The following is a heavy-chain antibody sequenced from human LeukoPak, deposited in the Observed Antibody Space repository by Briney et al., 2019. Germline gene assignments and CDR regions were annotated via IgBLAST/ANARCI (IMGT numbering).Heavy chain of an antibody. CDR1: GYTFTSYY. Sequence: ASVKVSCKASGYTFTSYYMHWVRQAPGQGLEWMGIINPSGGSTSYAQKFRGRVTMTRDTSTSTVYMELSSLRSEDTAVYYCARAGVPAAREYYGMDVWGQGTTVTVSS. V-gene: IGHV1-46*01. D-gene: IGHD2-2*01. CDR2: INPSGGST. CDR3: ARAGVPAAREYYGMDV. J-gene: IGHJ6*02.